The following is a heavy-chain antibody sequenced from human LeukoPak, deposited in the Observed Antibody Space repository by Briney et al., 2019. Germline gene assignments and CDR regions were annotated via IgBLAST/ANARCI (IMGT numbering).Heavy chain of an antibody. CDR3: ARVTTAAMSVNWFDP. CDR2: IYSGGST. J-gene: IGHJ5*02. V-gene: IGHV3-NL1*01. CDR1: GFTFSSYG. D-gene: IGHD2-2*01. Sequence: GGSLRLSCAASGFTFSSYGMHWVRQAPGKGLEWVSVIYSGGSTYYADSVKGRFTISRHNSKNTLYLQMNSLRAEDTAVYYCARVTTAAMSVNWFDPWGQGTLVTVSS.